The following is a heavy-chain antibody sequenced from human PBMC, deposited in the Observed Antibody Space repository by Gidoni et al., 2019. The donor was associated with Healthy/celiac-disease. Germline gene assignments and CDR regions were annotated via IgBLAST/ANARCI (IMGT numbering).Heavy chain of an antibody. V-gene: IGHV3-49*04. CDR2: IRGKAYGRTT. CDR3: TRGAPYYYGSEYFDY. D-gene: IGHD3-10*01. Sequence: AQLVESGGGLEQQGRAIRLACTAPGYTVGEYALNWVRQAPRKWLEWVGFIRGKAYGRTTDCAASVRCRFTVSRDDSKSIAYLQRNSLKTEDAAVYCCTRGAPYYYGSEYFDYWGQGTLVTVSS. CDR1: GYTVGEYA. J-gene: IGHJ4*02.